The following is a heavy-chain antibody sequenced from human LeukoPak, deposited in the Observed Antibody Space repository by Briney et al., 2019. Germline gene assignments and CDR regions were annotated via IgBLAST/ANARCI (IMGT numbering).Heavy chain of an antibody. CDR3: ASAGITFGGVIALDY. CDR1: GCTFTCYY. D-gene: IGHD3-16*02. V-gene: IGHV1-2*02. Sequence: ASVKVSCKASGCTFTCYYMHWVRQAPGQGLEWMGWINPNSGGTNYAQKFQGRVTMTRDTSISTAYMELSRLRSDDTAVYYCASAGITFGGVIALDYWGQGTLVTVSS. J-gene: IGHJ4*02. CDR2: INPNSGGT.